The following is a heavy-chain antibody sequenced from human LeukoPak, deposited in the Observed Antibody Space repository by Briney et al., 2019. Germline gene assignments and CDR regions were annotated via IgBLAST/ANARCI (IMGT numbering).Heavy chain of an antibody. Sequence: ASVKVSCKASGYTFTGYHIHWVRQAPGQGLEWVGRINPYSGDTNFAQKFQGRVTMTRDTSITTAYMDLSSLTPDDTAVYCCARDQGSLTRSWYTGYWGQGTQVTVSS. D-gene: IGHD6-13*01. V-gene: IGHV1-2*06. CDR3: ARDQGSLTRSWYTGY. CDR1: GYTFTGYH. CDR2: INPYSGDT. J-gene: IGHJ4*02.